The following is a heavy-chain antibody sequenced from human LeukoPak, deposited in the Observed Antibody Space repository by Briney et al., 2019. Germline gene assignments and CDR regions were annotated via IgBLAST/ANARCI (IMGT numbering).Heavy chain of an antibody. CDR1: GFTFSSYW. D-gene: IGHD3-10*01. Sequence: PGGSLRLSCAASGFTFSSYWMSWVRQAPGKGLEWVSVVYGGGSTYYADSVKGRFTISRDNSKNTLSLQMNSLRAEDTAVYYCARDAHTGSGTYWGGVDYYYGLDVWGQGTTVAVSS. CDR3: ARDAHTGSGTYWGGVDYYYGLDV. V-gene: IGHV3-66*01. J-gene: IGHJ6*02. CDR2: VYGGGST.